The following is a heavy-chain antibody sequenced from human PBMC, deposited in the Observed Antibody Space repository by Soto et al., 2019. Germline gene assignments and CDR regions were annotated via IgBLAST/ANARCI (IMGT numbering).Heavy chain of an antibody. D-gene: IGHD1-1*01. CDR2: IDPSDSYT. J-gene: IGHJ4*02. Sequence: EVQLVQSGAEVKKPGESLRISCKGSGYSFTSYWISWVRQMPGKGREWMGRIDPSDSYTNYSPSFQGHVTISADKYIXXXXXXXXXXXXXXXXXXYCXRLXXXXGXNDLTFDYWGQGTLVTVSS. CDR1: GYSFTSYW. V-gene: IGHV5-10-1*01. CDR3: XRLXXXXGXNDLTFDY.